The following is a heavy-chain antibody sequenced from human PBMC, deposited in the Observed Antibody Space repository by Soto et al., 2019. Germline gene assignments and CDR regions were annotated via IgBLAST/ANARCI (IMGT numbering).Heavy chain of an antibody. D-gene: IGHD1-1*01. V-gene: IGHV4-59*01. CDR1: GGSMNNYY. Sequence: PSETLSLTCTVSGGSMNNYYWSWIRQPPGKGLEWIGYIHYSGSPYSRPSLKSRPTMSVDTSKNQFSLRLSSVTAADTAIYFCARVNSYTFDYWGQGALVTVSS. CDR2: IHYSGSP. CDR3: ARVNSYTFDY. J-gene: IGHJ4*02.